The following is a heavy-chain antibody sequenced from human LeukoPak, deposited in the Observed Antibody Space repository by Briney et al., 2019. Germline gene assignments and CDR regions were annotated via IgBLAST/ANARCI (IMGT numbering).Heavy chain of an antibody. CDR3: AMQVGIYGDYNNWFDP. D-gene: IGHD4-17*01. V-gene: IGHV4-59*08. Sequence: SETLSLTCTVSGAPLNNYYWNWVRQPPGKELEWVGNVDYSGSTRYNPSLKSRATMSLDSSKNQFSLRLTSVTAADMAVYYCAMQVGIYGDYNNWFDPWGQGARVTVSS. CDR2: VDYSGST. J-gene: IGHJ5*02. CDR1: GAPLNNYY.